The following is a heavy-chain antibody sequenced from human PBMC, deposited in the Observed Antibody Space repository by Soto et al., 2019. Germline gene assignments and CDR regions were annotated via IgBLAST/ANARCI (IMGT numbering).Heavy chain of an antibody. D-gene: IGHD5-12*01. CDR1: GGSISSGGYY. J-gene: IGHJ4*02. CDR2: IYYSGST. V-gene: IGHV4-31*03. Sequence: KTSETLSITCTVSGGSISSGGYYWSWILQHPGKGLEWIGYIYYSGSTYYNPSLKSRVTISVDTSKNQFSLKLSSVTAADTAVYYCARASMATINFDYWGQGTLVTVSS. CDR3: ARASMATINFDY.